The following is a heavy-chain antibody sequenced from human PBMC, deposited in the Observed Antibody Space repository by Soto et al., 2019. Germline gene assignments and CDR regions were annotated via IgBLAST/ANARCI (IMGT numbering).Heavy chain of an antibody. CDR3: ASQDYHSQSTGAYLNY. CDR1: GVSISSRNYH. CDR2: IYYTGST. V-gene: IGHV4-39*01. J-gene: IGHJ4*02. Sequence: QLQLQESGPGLVKPSETLSLTCPVSGVSISSRNYHWGWIRQPPGKGLEWIGSIYYTGSTHYNPSLQRRVTVSADTTKKPCSLRLSSVIAADTAVYYCASQDYHSQSTGAYLNYGGQGTLVTVSS. D-gene: IGHD1-26*01.